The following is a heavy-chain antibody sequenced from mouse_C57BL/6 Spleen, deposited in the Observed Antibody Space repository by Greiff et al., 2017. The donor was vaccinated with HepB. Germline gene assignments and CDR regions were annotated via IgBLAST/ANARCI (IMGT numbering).Heavy chain of an antibody. Sequence: VQLQQSGPGLVQPSQSLSITCTVSGFSLTSYGVHWVRQSPGKGLEWLGVIWSGGSTYYNAAFISRLSISKDNSKSQFFFKMNSLQADDTAIYYCARRLLRPYYAMDYWGQGTSVTVSS. CDR3: ARRLLRPYYAMDY. CDR2: IWSGGST. CDR1: GFSLTSYG. V-gene: IGHV2-2*01. J-gene: IGHJ4*01. D-gene: IGHD2-3*01.